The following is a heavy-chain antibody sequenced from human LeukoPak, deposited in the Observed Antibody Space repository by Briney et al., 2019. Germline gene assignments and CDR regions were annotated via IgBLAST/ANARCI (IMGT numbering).Heavy chain of an antibody. CDR1: GFPFSGYG. CDR3: ATGGNFYYSH. CDR2: AYGDGSSQ. Sequence: PWTSLRLSCAASGFPFSGYGMHWVRQAPGKGLEWVAVAYGDGSSQYYADSVKGRFSISKDISKNTLSLQMNSLRAEDTAVYSCATGGNFYYSHWGQGTLVTVSS. J-gene: IGHJ1*01. V-gene: IGHV3-33*01. D-gene: IGHD4-11*01.